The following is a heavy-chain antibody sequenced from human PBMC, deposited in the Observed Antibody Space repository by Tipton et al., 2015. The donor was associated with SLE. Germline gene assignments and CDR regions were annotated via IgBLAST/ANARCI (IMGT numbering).Heavy chain of an antibody. V-gene: IGHV4-61*02. CDR3: ARRRRDGYNSGFDY. Sequence: TLSLTCTGSGGSISSGSYYWSWIRQPAGKGLEWIGRIYTSGSTNYNPSLKSRVTISVDTSKNQFSLKLSSVTAADTAVYYCARRRRDGYNSGFDYWGQGTLVTVSS. CDR1: GGSISSGSYY. D-gene: IGHD5-24*01. CDR2: IYTSGST. J-gene: IGHJ4*02.